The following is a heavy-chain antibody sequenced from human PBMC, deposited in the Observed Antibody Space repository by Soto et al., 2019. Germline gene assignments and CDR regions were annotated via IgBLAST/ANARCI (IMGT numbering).Heavy chain of an antibody. CDR2: IYYSGST. J-gene: IGHJ5*02. CDR3: ARGKNWFDP. CDR1: GGSISSGGYH. Sequence: PSESLSLTCPVSGGSISSGGYHWSWIRQHPGKGLEWIGYIYYSGSTYYNPSLKSRVTISVDTSKNQFSLKLSSVTAADTAVYYCARGKNWFDPWGQGTLVTVPS. V-gene: IGHV4-31*03.